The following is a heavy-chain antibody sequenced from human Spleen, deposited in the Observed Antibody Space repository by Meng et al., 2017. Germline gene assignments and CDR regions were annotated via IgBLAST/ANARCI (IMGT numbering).Heavy chain of an antibody. V-gene: IGHV4-59*12. Sequence: QVQLQEPGPGLVKPSETLVLTCAVSGGSISSSYWSWIRQPPGQGLEWIGYIYYSGSTYYNPSLKSLVTISVDTSKNQFSLKLSSVTAADTAVYYCARVTTVTQYFDYWGQGTLVTVSS. J-gene: IGHJ4*02. CDR2: IYYSGST. CDR3: ARVTTVTQYFDY. CDR1: GGSISSSY. D-gene: IGHD4-17*01.